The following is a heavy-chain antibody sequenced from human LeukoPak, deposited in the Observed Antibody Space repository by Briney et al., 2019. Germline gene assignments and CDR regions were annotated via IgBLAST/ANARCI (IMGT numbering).Heavy chain of an antibody. V-gene: IGHV4-4*07. CDR3: ARDRQDSNGYYYYYMDV. D-gene: IGHD4-11*01. CDR2: TYTSGST. J-gene: IGHJ6*03. CDR1: GGSISSYY. Sequence: PSETLSLTCTVSGGSISSYYWSWIRQPAGKGLEWIGRTYTSGSTYYNPSLKSRVTISVDRSKNQFSLKLSSVTAADTAVYYCARDRQDSNGYYYYYMDVWGKGTTVTVSS.